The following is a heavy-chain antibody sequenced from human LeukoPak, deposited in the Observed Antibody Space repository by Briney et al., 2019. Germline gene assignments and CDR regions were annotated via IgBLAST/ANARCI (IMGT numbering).Heavy chain of an antibody. CDR3: AKMTSDTAMVFDY. Sequence: PGGSLRLSCAASGFTFSSYAMHWVRQAPGKGLEWVAVISYDGSNKYYADSVKGRFTISRDNSKNTLYPQMNSLRAEDTAVYYCAKMTSDTAMVFDYWGQGTLVTVSS. V-gene: IGHV3-30-3*02. D-gene: IGHD5-18*01. CDR1: GFTFSSYA. CDR2: ISYDGSNK. J-gene: IGHJ4*02.